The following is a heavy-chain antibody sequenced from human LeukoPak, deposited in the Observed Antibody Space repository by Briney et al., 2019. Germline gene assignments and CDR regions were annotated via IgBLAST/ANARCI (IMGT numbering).Heavy chain of an antibody. Sequence: ASVKVSCTVSGYTLTELSMHWVRQAPGKGLEWMGGFDPEDGETIYAQKFQGRVTMTEDTSTDTAYMELSSLRSEDTAVYYCATEVVAATWLAFDYWGQGTLVTVSS. CDR2: FDPEDGET. V-gene: IGHV1-24*01. CDR1: GYTLTELS. J-gene: IGHJ4*02. CDR3: ATEVVAATWLAFDY. D-gene: IGHD2-15*01.